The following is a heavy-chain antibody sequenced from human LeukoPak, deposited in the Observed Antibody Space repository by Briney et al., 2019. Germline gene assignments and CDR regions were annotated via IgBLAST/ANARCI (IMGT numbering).Heavy chain of an antibody. J-gene: IGHJ4*02. CDR2: ISSNGTT. CDR3: SRGFEEWGGADS. V-gene: IGHV4-39*01. Sequence: SETMSLTCTVSGVSVRSRGFSWGWIRQPPGKGLEWIATISSNGTTYYNPSVRSRITISVDTSKNQFSVKLRPVAAADTAVHYCSRGFEEWGGADSWGQGTLVTVSS. D-gene: IGHD3-10*01. CDR1: GVSVRSRGFS.